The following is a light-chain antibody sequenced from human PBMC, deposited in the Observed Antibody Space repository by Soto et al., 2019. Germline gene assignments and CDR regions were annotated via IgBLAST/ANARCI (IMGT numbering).Light chain of an antibody. CDR3: CSYTTSTTYV. V-gene: IGLV2-14*03. CDR1: VSDVGGYDS. CDR2: GVN. Sequence: QSVLTQPASVSGSPGQSITISCPGTVSDVGGYDSVSWYQQHPGRAPKLIIYGVNNRPSGVSNRFSASKSADTASLTISGLQAEDEANYYCCSYTTSTTYVFGTGTKVTVL. J-gene: IGLJ1*01.